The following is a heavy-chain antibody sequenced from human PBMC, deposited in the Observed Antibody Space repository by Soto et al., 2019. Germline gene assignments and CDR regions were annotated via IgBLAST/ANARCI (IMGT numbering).Heavy chain of an antibody. CDR2: ISAFSSPI. CDR3: VRGGRGYTRDDVFDI. Sequence: EAQLVESGGGLVKPGGSLRLSCVDSGFTFSSYSMNWVRQAPGKGLEWVSSISAFSSPIFYADSVKGRYTISRDNAKNSLYLKMSSLRAEDTAVYYCVRGGRGYTRDDVFDIWGQGTMVTVSS. CDR1: GFTFSSYS. V-gene: IGHV3-21*06. D-gene: IGHD2-2*02. J-gene: IGHJ3*02.